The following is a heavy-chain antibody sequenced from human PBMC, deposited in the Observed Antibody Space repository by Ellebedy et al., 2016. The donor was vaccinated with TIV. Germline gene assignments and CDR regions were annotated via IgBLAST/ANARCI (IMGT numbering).Heavy chain of an antibody. Sequence: GEPLKISCAASGFTFSSYAMNWVRQAPGKGLEWVSAISGSGSTTFYADSVKGRFNISRDNSKNTLYLQMNSLRAEDTAVYYCAKVGGRDGYSPFDSWGQGTLVTVSS. V-gene: IGHV3-23*01. CDR1: GFTFSSYA. D-gene: IGHD5-24*01. J-gene: IGHJ4*02. CDR2: ISGSGSTT. CDR3: AKVGGRDGYSPFDS.